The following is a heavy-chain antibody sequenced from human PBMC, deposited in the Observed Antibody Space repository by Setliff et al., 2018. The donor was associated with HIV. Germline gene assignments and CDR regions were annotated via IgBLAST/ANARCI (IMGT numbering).Heavy chain of an antibody. J-gene: IGHJ1*01. CDR1: GFSFDNYD. Sequence: GGSLRLSCAGSGFSFDNYDMTWVRQAPGRGLEWVSSITRGSNFISYTDSVKGRFTLSRDNDENTLYLQMNSLRAEDTAVYYCANSGTTAIEYFQHWGQGTLVTVSS. CDR3: ANSGTTAIEYFQH. V-gene: IGHV3-21*04. D-gene: IGHD4-17*01. CDR2: ITRGSNFI.